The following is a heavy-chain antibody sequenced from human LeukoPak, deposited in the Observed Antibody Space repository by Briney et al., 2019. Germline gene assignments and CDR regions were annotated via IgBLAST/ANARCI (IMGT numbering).Heavy chain of an antibody. J-gene: IGHJ6*02. D-gene: IGHD1-7*01. CDR3: ARNNWNYRGGMDV. CDR1: GFTFSSYW. CDR2: INQDGSEK. Sequence: GGSLRLSCVVSGFTFSSYWMSWVRQAPGKGLEWVANINQDGSEKHYVGSVKGRFTISRDNAKNSLYLQMNSLRGEDTAVYYCARNNWNYRGGMDVWGQGTTVTVSS. V-gene: IGHV3-7*03.